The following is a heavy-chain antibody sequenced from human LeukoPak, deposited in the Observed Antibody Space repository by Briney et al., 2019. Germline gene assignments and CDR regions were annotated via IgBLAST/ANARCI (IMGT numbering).Heavy chain of an antibody. V-gene: IGHV3-30-3*01. CDR3: ARGYYDSSGSLVDY. J-gene: IGHJ4*02. CDR1: GFTFSSYA. D-gene: IGHD3-22*01. Sequence: GSLGLSCAASGFTFSSYAMHWVRQAPGKGLEWVAVISYDGSNKYYADSVKGRFTISRDNSKNTLYLQMNSLRAEDTAVYYCARGYYDSSGSLVDYWGQGTLVTVSS. CDR2: ISYDGSNK.